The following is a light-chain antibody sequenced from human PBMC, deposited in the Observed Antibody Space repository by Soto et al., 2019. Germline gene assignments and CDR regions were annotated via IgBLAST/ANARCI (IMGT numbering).Light chain of an antibody. CDR3: QQRSNWPPIT. V-gene: IGKV3-11*01. J-gene: IGKJ5*01. Sequence: EIVLTQSPANLSLPRAETATLSCRASQSVSSYLAWYQQKPGQAPRLLIYDASSRATGIPARFSGSGSGTDFTLTISSLEPEDFAVYYCQQRSNWPPITFGQGTRLEIK. CDR1: QSVSSY. CDR2: DAS.